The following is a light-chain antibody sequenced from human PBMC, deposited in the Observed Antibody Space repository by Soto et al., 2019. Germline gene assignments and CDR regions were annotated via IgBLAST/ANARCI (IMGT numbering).Light chain of an antibody. CDR3: SSYTTSSTVV. CDR2: DVS. V-gene: IGLV2-14*01. J-gene: IGLJ2*01. CDR1: SSDVGGYNY. Sequence: QSALTQPASVSGSPGQSITISCTGTSSDVGGYNYVSWYQQYPGKAPKLMIYDVSNRPSGVSTRFSGSKSGDTASLTISGLQAEDEADYYCSSYTTSSTVVIGGGTKLTVL.